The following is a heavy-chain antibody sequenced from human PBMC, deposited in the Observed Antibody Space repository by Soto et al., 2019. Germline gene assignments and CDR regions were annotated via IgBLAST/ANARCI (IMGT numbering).Heavy chain of an antibody. CDR3: AKDKSSSSPYYYYGMDV. CDR1: GFTFSSYG. V-gene: IGHV3-30*18. J-gene: IGHJ6*02. D-gene: IGHD6-6*01. Sequence: LRLSCAASGFTFSSYGMHWVRQAPGKGLEWVAVISYDGSNKYYADSVKGRFTISRDNSKNTLYLQMNSLRAEDTAVYYCAKDKSSSSPYYYYGMDVWGQGTTVTVSS. CDR2: ISYDGSNK.